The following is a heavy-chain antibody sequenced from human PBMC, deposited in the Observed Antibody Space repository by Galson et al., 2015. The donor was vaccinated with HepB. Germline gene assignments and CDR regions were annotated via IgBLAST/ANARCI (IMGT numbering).Heavy chain of an antibody. Sequence: SLRLSCAASGFTFSSYAMSWVRQAPGKGLEWVSTISNSADITYYADSVKGRFTISRDISKNTLYLLMSSLRAEDTAVYYCASRFGELLGWGQGTLVTVSS. CDR3: ASRFGELLG. J-gene: IGHJ4*02. CDR2: ISNSADIT. D-gene: IGHD3-10*01. CDR1: GFTFSSYA. V-gene: IGHV3-23*01.